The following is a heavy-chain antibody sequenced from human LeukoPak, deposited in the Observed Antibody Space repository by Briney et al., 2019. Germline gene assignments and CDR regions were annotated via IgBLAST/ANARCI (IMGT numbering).Heavy chain of an antibody. CDR3: ARLIAVAGLYYFDY. D-gene: IGHD6-19*01. CDR1: GASISSSSYY. CDR2: IYYSGNT. V-gene: IGHV4-39*01. Sequence: PSETLSLTCTVSGASISSSSYYWGWIRQPPGKGQEWIGNIYYSGNTYYNPSLKSRVTISVDTSKNQFSLKLSSVTAADTTVYYCARLIAVAGLYYFDYWGQGTLVTVSS. J-gene: IGHJ4*02.